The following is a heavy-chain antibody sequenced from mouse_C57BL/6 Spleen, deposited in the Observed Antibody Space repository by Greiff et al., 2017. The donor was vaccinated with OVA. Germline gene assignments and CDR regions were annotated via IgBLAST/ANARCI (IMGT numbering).Heavy chain of an antibody. V-gene: IGHV5-16*01. CDR1: GFTFSDYY. Sequence: EVQLVESEGGLVQPGRSLKLSCTASGFTFSDYYMAWVRQVPEKGLEWVANINYDGSSTYYLDSLKSRFIISRDNAKNILYLQMSSLKSEDTATYYCARDHGYAMDYWGQGTSVTVSS. CDR2: INYDGSST. J-gene: IGHJ4*01. CDR3: ARDHGYAMDY. D-gene: IGHD1-1*02.